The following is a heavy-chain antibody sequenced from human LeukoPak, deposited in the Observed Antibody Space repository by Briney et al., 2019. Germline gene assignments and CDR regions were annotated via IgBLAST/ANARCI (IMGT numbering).Heavy chain of an antibody. V-gene: IGHV3-30-3*01. Sequence: PGGSLRLSCAASGFTFSSYAMRWVRQAPGKGLEWVAVISYDGSNKYYADSVKGRITISRDNSKNTVYMQMNSLRAEDTAVYYCARDRWDAFDIWGQGTMVTVSS. CDR2: ISYDGSNK. J-gene: IGHJ3*02. CDR1: GFTFSSYA. D-gene: IGHD2-15*01. CDR3: ARDRWDAFDI.